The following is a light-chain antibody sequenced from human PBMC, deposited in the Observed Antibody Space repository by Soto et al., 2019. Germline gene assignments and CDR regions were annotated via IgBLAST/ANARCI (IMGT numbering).Light chain of an antibody. J-gene: IGKJ4*01. V-gene: IGKV3-11*01. CDR2: DAS. CDR3: QQRNNWPPVT. CDR1: QSVSRH. Sequence: VLTQSPGTLSLSPVERASLSCRASQSVSRHLAWYQQKPGQAPRLLIYDASNRATGIPARFSGSGSGTDFTLTISSLEPEDFAVYYCQQRNNWPPVTFGGGTKVDI.